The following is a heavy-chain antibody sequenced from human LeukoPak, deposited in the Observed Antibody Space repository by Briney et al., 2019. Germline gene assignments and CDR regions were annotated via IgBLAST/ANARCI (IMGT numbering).Heavy chain of an antibody. Sequence: GESLKISCQGSGYGFTNYWIAWVRQMPGKGPEWMGIVYPGDSDTRYSPSFQGQVTISADKSISTAYLQWSSLKASDTAMYYCARTTYDSSTSQTILFDSWGQGTLVTVSS. CDR3: ARTTYDSSTSQTILFDS. V-gene: IGHV5-51*01. CDR2: VYPGDSDT. CDR1: GYGFTNYW. D-gene: IGHD3-22*01. J-gene: IGHJ4*02.